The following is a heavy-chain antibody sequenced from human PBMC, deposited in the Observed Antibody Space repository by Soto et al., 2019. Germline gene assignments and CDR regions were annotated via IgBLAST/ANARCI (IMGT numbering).Heavy chain of an antibody. J-gene: IGHJ6*02. CDR1: GFTFSSYA. CDR3: ARSIALFAGYYYGMDV. CDR2: ISYDGSNK. V-gene: IGHV3-30-3*01. Sequence: QVQLVESGGGVVQPGRSLRLSCAASGFTFSSYAMHWVRQAPGKGLEWVAVISYDGSNKYYADSVKGRFTISRDNSKNTLYLQMNSLRAEDTAVYYCARSIALFAGYYYGMDVWGQGTTVTVSS. D-gene: IGHD6-6*01.